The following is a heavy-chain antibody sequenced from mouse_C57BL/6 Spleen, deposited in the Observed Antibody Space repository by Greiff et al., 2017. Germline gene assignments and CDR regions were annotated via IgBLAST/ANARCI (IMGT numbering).Heavy chain of an antibody. CDR3: TRLGSNRDAMDY. V-gene: IGHV5-6*01. CDR2: ISSGSSYT. Sequence: EVHLVESGGDLVKPGGSLKLSCAASGFTFSSYGMYWVRQTPDKRLEWVATISSGSSYTYYPDSVKGRFTISRDNAKNTLYLQMSSLKSEDTALYCCTRLGSNRDAMDYWGQGTSVTVSS. J-gene: IGHJ4*01. CDR1: GFTFSSYG. D-gene: IGHD1-1*01.